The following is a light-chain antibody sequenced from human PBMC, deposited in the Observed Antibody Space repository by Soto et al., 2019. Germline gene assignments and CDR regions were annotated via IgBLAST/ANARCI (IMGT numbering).Light chain of an antibody. J-gene: IGKJ1*01. CDR3: QQYGSSPRT. CDR1: QSVSYSY. CDR2: GAS. V-gene: IGKV3-20*01. Sequence: EIVLTQSPGTLSLSPGERATLSCRASQSVSYSYLAWYQQKPGQAPRLLIYGASSRATGIPDRFSGSGSGTDFTLTISRQEPEDLAVYYCQQYGSSPRTFGQGTKVEIK.